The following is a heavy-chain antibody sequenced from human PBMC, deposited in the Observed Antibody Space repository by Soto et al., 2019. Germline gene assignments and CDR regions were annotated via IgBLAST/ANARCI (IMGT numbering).Heavy chain of an antibody. Sequence: GSVEVYCKTSGSTFTSYAIHLVRQAPGQRLEWMGWINADNGDRKYSQKCSGRVSITRDTSANTAFMELSSLRSEDTAMHYCARELPGIYYFDFWGQGTMVTGSS. CDR1: GSTFTSYA. V-gene: IGHV1-3*01. J-gene: IGHJ4*02. CDR3: ARELPGIYYFDF. CDR2: INADNGDR. D-gene: IGHD1-26*01.